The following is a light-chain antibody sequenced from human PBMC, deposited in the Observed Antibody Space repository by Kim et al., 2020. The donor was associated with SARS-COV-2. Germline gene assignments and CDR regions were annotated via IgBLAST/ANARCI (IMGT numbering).Light chain of an antibody. CDR3: QTWDRTTYV. V-gene: IGLV3-1*01. J-gene: IGLJ1*01. CDR2: QDN. CDR1: KLGNKY. Sequence: SVSPGQTAIITCSGNKLGNKYASWYQQKPGQSPVLVIFQDNKRPSAIPERFSGSTSGDTATLTITGTQAMDEADYYCQTWDRTTYVFGTGTKVTV.